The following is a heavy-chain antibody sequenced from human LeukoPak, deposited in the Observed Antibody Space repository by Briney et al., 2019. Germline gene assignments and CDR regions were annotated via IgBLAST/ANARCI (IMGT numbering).Heavy chain of an antibody. Sequence: PGRSLRLSCAASGFTFSSYAMHWVRQAPGKGLEWVAVISYDGSNKYYADSVKGRFTISRDNSKNTLYLQMNSLRAEDTAVYYCARDNQWLRIFDYWGQGTLVTVSS. D-gene: IGHD6-19*01. CDR1: GFTFSSYA. V-gene: IGHV3-30-3*01. CDR2: ISYDGSNK. J-gene: IGHJ4*02. CDR3: ARDNQWLRIFDY.